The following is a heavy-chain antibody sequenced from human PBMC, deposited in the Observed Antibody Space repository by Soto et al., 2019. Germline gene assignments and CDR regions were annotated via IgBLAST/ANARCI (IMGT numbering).Heavy chain of an antibody. CDR2: IRQDGSEK. V-gene: IGHV3-7*03. CDR1: GFTFSNFW. CDR3: TTGGSSSWYLSY. D-gene: IGHD6-13*01. J-gene: IGHJ4*02. Sequence: LRLSCTTSGFTFSNFWMNWVRQAPGKGLEWVANIRQDGSEKNYVDSVKGRFTISRDNAKNSVYLQMNSLKTEDTAVYYCTTGGSSSWYLSYWGQGNLVTVSS.